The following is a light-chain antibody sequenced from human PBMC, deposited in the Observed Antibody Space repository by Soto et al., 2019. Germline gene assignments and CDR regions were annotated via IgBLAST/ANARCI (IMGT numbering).Light chain of an antibody. Sequence: QSALTQPASVSGSPGQSITISCTATSSDLLDYKYVSWYQQHPGKAPKLMISEVTNRPSGVSNRFSGPKSGNTASLTISGLQPEDEAHYYCSSYTASNTWVFGGGTQLTVL. CDR1: SSDLLDYKY. V-gene: IGLV2-14*01. CDR3: SSYTASNTWV. CDR2: EVT. J-gene: IGLJ3*02.